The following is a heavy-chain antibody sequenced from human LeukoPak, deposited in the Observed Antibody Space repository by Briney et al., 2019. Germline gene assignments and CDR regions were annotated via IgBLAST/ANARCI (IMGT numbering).Heavy chain of an antibody. V-gene: IGHV1-18*01. CDR2: ISAYNGNT. CDR3: AGAWELLNAFDI. J-gene: IGHJ3*02. CDR1: GYTFTSYG. Sequence: ASVKVSCKASGYTFTSYGISWVRQAPGQGLEWMGWISAYNGNTNYAQKLQGRVTMTTDTSTSTAYMELRSLRSDDTAVYYCAGAWELLNAFDIWGQGTMVTVSS. D-gene: IGHD1-26*01.